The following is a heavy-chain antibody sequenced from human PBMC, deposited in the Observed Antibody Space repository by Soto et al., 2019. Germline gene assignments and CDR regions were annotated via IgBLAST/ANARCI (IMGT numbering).Heavy chain of an antibody. V-gene: IGHV1-69*13. CDR3: ARDPPRNYYDSSGYFDY. CDR1: GGTFSSYA. CDR2: IIPIFGTA. J-gene: IGHJ4*02. D-gene: IGHD3-22*01. Sequence: SVKVSCKASGGTFSSYAISWVRQAPGQGLEWMGGIIPIFGTANYAQKFQGRVTITADESTSTAYMELSSLRSEDTAVYYCARDPPRNYYDSSGYFDYWGPGTLVTVSS.